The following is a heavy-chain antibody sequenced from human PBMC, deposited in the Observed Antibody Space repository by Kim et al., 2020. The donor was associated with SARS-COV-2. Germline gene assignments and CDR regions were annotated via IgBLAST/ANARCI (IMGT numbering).Heavy chain of an antibody. V-gene: IGHV5-10-1*01. D-gene: IGHD1-26*01. J-gene: IGHJ4*02. CDR3: ARHHPLALGATIDY. Sequence: SPAFQGHVTISADKSISTAYLQWSSLKASDTAMYYCARHHPLALGATIDYWGQGTLVTVSS.